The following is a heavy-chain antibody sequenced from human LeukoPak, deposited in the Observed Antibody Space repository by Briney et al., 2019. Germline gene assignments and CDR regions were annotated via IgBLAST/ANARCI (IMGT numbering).Heavy chain of an antibody. Sequence: GGSLRLSCEASGFTFSSYAMSWVRQAPGKGLEWVSAISGSGGSTYYADSVKGRFTISRDNSKNTLYLQMNSLRAEDTAVYYCAKDRVGLWFGELFFDYWGQGTLVTVSS. CDR3: AKDRVGLWFGELFFDY. J-gene: IGHJ4*02. D-gene: IGHD3-10*01. CDR2: ISGSGGST. CDR1: GFTFSSYA. V-gene: IGHV3-23*01.